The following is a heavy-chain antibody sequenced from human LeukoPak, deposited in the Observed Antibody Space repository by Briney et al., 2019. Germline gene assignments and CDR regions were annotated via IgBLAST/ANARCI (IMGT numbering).Heavy chain of an antibody. CDR3: ARDVASSGYYWD. D-gene: IGHD3-22*01. J-gene: IGHJ4*02. Sequence: ASVKVSCKASGYTFTSYYMHWVRQAPGQGLERMGIINPSGVSASYAQNFQGRVTMTRDTSTSTVYMEVSSLRSEDTAVYYCARDVASSGYYWDWGQGTLVTVSS. CDR2: INPSGVSA. CDR1: GYTFTSYY. V-gene: IGHV1-46*01.